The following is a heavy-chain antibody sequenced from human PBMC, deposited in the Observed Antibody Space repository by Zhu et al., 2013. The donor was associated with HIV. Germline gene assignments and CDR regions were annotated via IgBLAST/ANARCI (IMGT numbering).Heavy chain of an antibody. CDR2: ISPKNGGT. J-gene: IGHJ6*03. D-gene: IGHD3-9*01. CDR3: ARDPSTRYYTDV. CDR1: GYPFTDHH. Sequence: QERLVQSGPELKKPGASVRVSCKTSGYPFTDHHLHWFRLAPGQGLEWMGYISPKNGGTKMAQTFQGRVIMTRDTSVNTVYMELRSLTSDDTAVYYCARDPSTRYYTDVWGKGTTVTVSS. V-gene: IGHV1-2*02.